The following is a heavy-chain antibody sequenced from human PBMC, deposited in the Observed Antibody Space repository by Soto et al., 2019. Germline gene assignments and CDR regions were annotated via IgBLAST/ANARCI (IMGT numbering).Heavy chain of an antibody. J-gene: IGHJ6*02. D-gene: IGHD3-16*01. V-gene: IGHV1-18*01. Sequence: QVQLVQSGAEVKNPGASVKVSCKASGYTFTRYGIGWARQAPGQGLGGMGGTNTYNGNTNYAQNVQGRVTLTTDTSTSTAYMELRNLRSNDTAIYYCAMVDVYVTPSPQDVWGQGTTVIVSS. CDR3: AMVDVYVTPSPQDV. CDR2: TNTYNGNT. CDR1: GYTFTRYG.